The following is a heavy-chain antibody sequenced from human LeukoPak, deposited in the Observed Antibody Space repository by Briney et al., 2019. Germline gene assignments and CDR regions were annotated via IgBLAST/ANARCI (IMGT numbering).Heavy chain of an antibody. CDR2: IYYSGST. Sequence: PSETLSLTCTVSGDSISSYYWSWIRQPPGKGLEWIGYIYYSGSTNYNPSLKSRVTISVDTSKNQFSLKLSSVTAADTAVYYCARRNSGYDYWGQGTLVTVSS. D-gene: IGHD5-12*01. CDR1: GDSISSYY. V-gene: IGHV4-59*08. J-gene: IGHJ4*02. CDR3: ARRNSGYDY.